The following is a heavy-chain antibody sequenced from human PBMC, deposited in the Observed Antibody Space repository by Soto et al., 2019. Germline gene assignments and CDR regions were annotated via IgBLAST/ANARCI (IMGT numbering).Heavy chain of an antibody. J-gene: IGHJ4*02. CDR2: ISGSGGRT. D-gene: IGHD2-21*01. CDR3: AKEMIASTLADFFDY. CDR1: GFTFSNYG. Sequence: EVQLLESGGGLIQPGGSLRLSCGASGFTFSNYGMTWVRLAPGKGLEWVSTISGSGGRTLYADPVKGRFTISRDNSKNTLYLQMNSLRAEDTAVYYCAKEMIASTLADFFDYWGQGTLVTVSS. V-gene: IGHV3-23*01.